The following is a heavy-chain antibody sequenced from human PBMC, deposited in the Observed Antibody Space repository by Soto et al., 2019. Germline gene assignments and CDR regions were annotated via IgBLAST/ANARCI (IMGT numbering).Heavy chain of an antibody. V-gene: IGHV3-23*01. Sequence: LRLSGAASGFTFSSYSMSWVRQAPGKGLEWVSAISGSGGSTYYADSVKGRFTISRDNSKNTLYLQMNSLRAEDKAVYYCAKYGGNSVGCDYWGQGTQGTVPQ. CDR2: ISGSGGST. J-gene: IGHJ4*02. D-gene: IGHD2-21*02. CDR1: GFTFSSYS. CDR3: AKYGGNSVGCDY.